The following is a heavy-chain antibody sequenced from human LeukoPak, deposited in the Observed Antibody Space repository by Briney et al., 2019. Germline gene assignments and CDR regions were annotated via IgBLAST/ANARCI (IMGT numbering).Heavy chain of an antibody. J-gene: IGHJ6*04. Sequence: SENLSRTCAVYGGSFSGYYWSWIRQPPVKGLEWIGEINHSGSTNYNPSLKSRVTISVDTSKNQFSLKLSSVTAADTAVYYCARVGALGYCSSTSCPVYYYGLDVWGKGTTVTVSS. CDR3: ARVGALGYCSSTSCPVYYYGLDV. D-gene: IGHD2-2*01. V-gene: IGHV4-34*01. CDR2: INHSGST. CDR1: GGSFSGYY.